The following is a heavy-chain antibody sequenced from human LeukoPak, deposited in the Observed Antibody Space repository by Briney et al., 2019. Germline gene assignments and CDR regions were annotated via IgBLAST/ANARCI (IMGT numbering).Heavy chain of an antibody. CDR2: INHSGST. J-gene: IGHJ4*02. V-gene: IGHV4-34*01. CDR1: GGSFSGYY. Sequence: SETLSLTCAVYGGSFSGYYWSWIRQPPGKGLEWIGEINHSGSTNYNPSLKSRVTISVDTSKNQFSLKLNSVTAADTAVYYCATFSYSGNYDDYWGQGTLVTVSS. CDR3: ATFSYSGNYDDY. D-gene: IGHD1-26*01.